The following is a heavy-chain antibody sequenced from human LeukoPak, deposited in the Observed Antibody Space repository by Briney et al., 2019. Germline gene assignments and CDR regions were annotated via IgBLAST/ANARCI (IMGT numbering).Heavy chain of an antibody. Sequence: GGSLRLSCAASGFTVSSNYMSWIRQAPGKGLESVSYISGGGTTIYYADSVKGRFTISRDNAKSSLYLQMISLRAEDTALYYCARTRDWYYFDYWGQGTLVTVSS. CDR3: ARTRDWYYFDY. CDR1: GFTVSSNY. CDR2: ISGGGTTI. V-gene: IGHV3-11*01. D-gene: IGHD3/OR15-3a*01. J-gene: IGHJ4*02.